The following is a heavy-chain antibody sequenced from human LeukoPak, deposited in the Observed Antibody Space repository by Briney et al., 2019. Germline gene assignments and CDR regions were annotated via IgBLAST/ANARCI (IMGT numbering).Heavy chain of an antibody. V-gene: IGHV4-31*03. J-gene: IGHJ2*01. D-gene: IGHD2-2*01. Sequence: SQTLSLTCTVSGGSISSGGYYWSWIRQHPGKGLEWIGYICYSGSTYYNPSLKSRVTISVDTSKNQFSLKLSSVTAADTAVYYCASTLGAVVVPAARPHWYFDLWGRGTLVTVSS. CDR3: ASTLGAVVVPAARPHWYFDL. CDR2: ICYSGST. CDR1: GGSISSGGYY.